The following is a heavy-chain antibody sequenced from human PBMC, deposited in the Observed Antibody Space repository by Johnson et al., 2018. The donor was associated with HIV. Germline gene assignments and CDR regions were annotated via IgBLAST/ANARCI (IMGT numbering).Heavy chain of an antibody. Sequence: VQLVESGGGLVKPGGSLRLSCVASGFTFSNAWMSWARQAPEKGLEWVGRIKTKTDGGTTDYAAPVKGRFTISRDDSKNTLYLQMNRLKTEDTAVYYCTTDGMWWRTAFDIWGQGTMVTVSS. CDR3: TTDGMWWRTAFDI. CDR1: GFTFSNAW. J-gene: IGHJ3*02. CDR2: IKTKTDGGTT. D-gene: IGHD2-21*01. V-gene: IGHV3-15*01.